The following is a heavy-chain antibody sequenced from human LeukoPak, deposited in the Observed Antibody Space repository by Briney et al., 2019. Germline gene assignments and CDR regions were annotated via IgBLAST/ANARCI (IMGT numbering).Heavy chain of an antibody. CDR2: VFYSGTT. V-gene: IGHV4-59*11. J-gene: IGHJ3*02. CDR3: ARDYYDSRGEAFEI. CDR1: GGSIGSHY. Sequence: PSETLSLTCTVSGGSIGSHYWSWIRQPPGKGLEWIGYVFYSGTTNYNPSLKSRVTISVDTSKNQFSLKLSSVTAADTAVYYCARDYYDSRGEAFEIWGLGTMVTVSS. D-gene: IGHD3-22*01.